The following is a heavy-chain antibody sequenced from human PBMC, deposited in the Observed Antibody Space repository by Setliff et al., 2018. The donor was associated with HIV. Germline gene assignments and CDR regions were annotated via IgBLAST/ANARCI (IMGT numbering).Heavy chain of an antibody. D-gene: IGHD3-16*01. CDR1: GGSMKISNYY. J-gene: IGHJ4*02. CDR2: VYYGGDT. CDR3: ARDSRMIMEGTDY. Sequence: SETLSLTCAVSGGSMKISNYYWAWIRQPPGKGLEWIGSVYYGGDTYYNPSLKSRVTISADTSNNQFSLKLNSLTAADTAVYYCARDSRMIMEGTDYWGQGILVTVSS. V-gene: IGHV4-39*01.